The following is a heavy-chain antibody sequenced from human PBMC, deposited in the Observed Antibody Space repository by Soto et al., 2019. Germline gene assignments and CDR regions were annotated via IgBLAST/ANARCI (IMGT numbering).Heavy chain of an antibody. V-gene: IGHV4-39*01. D-gene: IGHD3-10*01. J-gene: IGHJ4*02. Sequence: SETLSLTCTVSGGSISSSSYYWGWIRQPPGKGLEWIGSIYYSGSTYYNPSLKSRVTISVDTSKNQFSLKLSSVTAADTAVYYCARHIVTMVRGINYWGQGTLVTVSS. CDR2: IYYSGST. CDR3: ARHIVTMVRGINY. CDR1: GGSISSSSYY.